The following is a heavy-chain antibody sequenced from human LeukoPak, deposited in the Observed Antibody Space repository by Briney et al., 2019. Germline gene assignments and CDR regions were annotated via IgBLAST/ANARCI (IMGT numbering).Heavy chain of an antibody. Sequence: SGTLSLTCAVSGGSFSSYYWSCIRQPPGKGLEWIGEIDHSGSTNYNPPLKSRVTISVDTSKGQFSLQLSSVTAADTAVYYCARNLHYSKLDYWGQGALATVSP. CDR1: GGSFSSYY. J-gene: IGHJ4*02. D-gene: IGHD6-13*01. V-gene: IGHV4-34*01. CDR3: ARNLHYSKLDY. CDR2: IDHSGST.